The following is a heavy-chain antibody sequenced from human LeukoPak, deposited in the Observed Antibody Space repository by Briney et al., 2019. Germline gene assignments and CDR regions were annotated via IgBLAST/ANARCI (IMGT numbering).Heavy chain of an antibody. CDR3: ASFSLGDTAMDY. D-gene: IGHD5-18*01. Sequence: SETLSLTCAVYGGSFSGYYWSWIRQPPGKGLEWIGEINHSGSTNYNPSLKSRVTISVHTSKNQFSLKLSSVTAADTAVYHCASFSLGDTAMDYWGQGTLVTVSS. V-gene: IGHV4-34*01. CDR2: INHSGST. J-gene: IGHJ4*02. CDR1: GGSFSGYY.